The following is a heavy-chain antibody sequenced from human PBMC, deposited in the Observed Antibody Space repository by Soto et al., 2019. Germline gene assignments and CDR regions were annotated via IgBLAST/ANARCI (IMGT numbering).Heavy chain of an antibody. CDR3: AKDRYSGYDPDAFDI. V-gene: IGHV3-30*18. Sequence: GGSLRLSCAASGFTFSSYGMHWVRQAPGKGLEWVAVISYDGSNKYYADSVKGRFTISRDNSKNTLYPQMNSLRAEDTAVYYCAKDRYSGYDPDAFDIWGQGTMVTVSS. CDR1: GFTFSSYG. D-gene: IGHD5-12*01. J-gene: IGHJ3*02. CDR2: ISYDGSNK.